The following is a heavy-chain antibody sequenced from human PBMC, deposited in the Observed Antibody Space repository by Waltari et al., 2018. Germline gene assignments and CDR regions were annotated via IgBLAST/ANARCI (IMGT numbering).Heavy chain of an antibody. D-gene: IGHD3-22*01. CDR3: TRESSSGSARYFDY. J-gene: IGHJ4*02. V-gene: IGHV3-49*04. Sequence: EVQLVESGGGLVQPGRSLRLSCTASGFTFGDYAMSWVRQAPGKGLEWVGFIRSKDYGGTTEYAASVKGRFTISRDDSKSIAYLQMNSLKTEDTAVYYCTRESSSGSARYFDYWGQGTLVTVSS. CDR2: IRSKDYGGTT. CDR1: GFTFGDYA.